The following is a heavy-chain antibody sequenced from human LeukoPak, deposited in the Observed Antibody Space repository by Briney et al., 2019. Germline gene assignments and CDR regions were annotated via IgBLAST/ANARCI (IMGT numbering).Heavy chain of an antibody. Sequence: GGSLRLSCAASGFTFSSYGMSWIRQAPGRGLEWVSFIYSGGSTYYADSVRGRFIISRDNSKNTLYLQMNSLRAEDTAVYYCARRAGSYSHSYDYWGQGTLVTVSP. J-gene: IGHJ4*02. D-gene: IGHD2-15*01. CDR3: ARRAGSYSHSYDY. V-gene: IGHV3-53*01. CDR2: IYSGGST. CDR1: GFTFSSYG.